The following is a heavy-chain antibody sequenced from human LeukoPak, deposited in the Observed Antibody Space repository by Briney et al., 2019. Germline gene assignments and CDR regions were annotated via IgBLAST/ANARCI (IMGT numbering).Heavy chain of an antibody. V-gene: IGHV4-61*01. CDR1: GGSVSSGSYY. CDR3: ASSTVTVDY. Sequence: SETLSLICTVSGGSVSSGSYYWSWIRQSPGKGLEWIGYIYYSGSTNYNPSLKSRVTISVDTSKNQFSLKLSSVTAADTAVYYCASSTVTVDYWGQGTLVTVSS. CDR2: IYYSGST. D-gene: IGHD4-17*01. J-gene: IGHJ4*02.